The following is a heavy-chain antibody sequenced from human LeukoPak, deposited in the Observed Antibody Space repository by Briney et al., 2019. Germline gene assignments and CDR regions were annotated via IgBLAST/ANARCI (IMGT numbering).Heavy chain of an antibody. D-gene: IGHD6-6*01. CDR2: INHNGNVN. Sequence: GGSLRLSCAASGFTFSSYWMNWARQAPGKGLEWVASINHNGNVNYYVDSVKGRFTISRDNAKNSLYLQMSNLRAEDTAVYFCARVAARYVGMDVWGQGTTVTVSS. CDR1: GFTFSSYW. J-gene: IGHJ6*02. CDR3: ARVAARYVGMDV. V-gene: IGHV3-7*03.